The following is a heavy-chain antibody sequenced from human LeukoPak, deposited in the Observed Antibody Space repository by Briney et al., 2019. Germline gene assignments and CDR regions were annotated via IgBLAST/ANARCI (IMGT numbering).Heavy chain of an antibody. CDR2: IIPIFGTA. Sequence: SVKVSCKASGGTFSSYAISWVRQAPGQGLEWMGGIIPIFGTANYAQEFQGRVTITTDESTSTAYMELSSLRSEDTAVYYCALNYYGSGTFDYWGQGTLVTVSS. J-gene: IGHJ4*02. CDR1: GGTFSSYA. CDR3: ALNYYGSGTFDY. V-gene: IGHV1-69*05. D-gene: IGHD3-10*01.